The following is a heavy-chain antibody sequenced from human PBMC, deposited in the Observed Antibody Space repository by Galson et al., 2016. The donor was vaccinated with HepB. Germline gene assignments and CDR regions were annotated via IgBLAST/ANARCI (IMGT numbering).Heavy chain of an antibody. CDR1: GDSVSSNSAV. CDR2: TYYGSNWLS. V-gene: IGHV6-1*01. J-gene: IGHJ5*01. CDR3: ARAGRRQVGTGDWFDS. D-gene: IGHD1-1*01. Sequence: CAISGDSVSSNSAVWNWIRQSPSRGLEWLGRTYYGSNWLSDYAASVRSRITVNADTPKNQFSLHLNSVTPDDTAVYYCARAGRRQVGTGDWFDSWGRGILVTVSS.